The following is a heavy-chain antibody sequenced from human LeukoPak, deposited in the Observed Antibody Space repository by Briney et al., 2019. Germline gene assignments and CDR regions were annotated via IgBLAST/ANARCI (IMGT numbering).Heavy chain of an antibody. CDR1: GFTFSNYA. CDR2: IGGSGDST. Sequence: GGSPRLSCAASGFTFSNYAMSWVRQAPGKGLEWVSVIGGSGDSTYYADSVKGRFTISRDNSKNTLYLQMNSLRAEDTAVYYCATGILTGYSGYSDHWGQGTLVTVSS. V-gene: IGHV3-23*01. J-gene: IGHJ4*01. CDR3: ATGILTGYSGYSDH. D-gene: IGHD3-9*01.